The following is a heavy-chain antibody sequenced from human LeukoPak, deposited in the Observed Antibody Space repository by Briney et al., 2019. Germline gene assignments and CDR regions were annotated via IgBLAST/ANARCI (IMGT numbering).Heavy chain of an antibody. CDR3: ARVSLGYDRSGYLLFDY. D-gene: IGHD3-22*01. Sequence: PGGSLRLSCAASGFTFSDYYMSWIRQAPGNGLEWVSYISSSGSTIYYADSVKGRFTISRDNAKNSLYLQMNSLRAEDTAVYYCARVSLGYDRSGYLLFDYWGQGTLVTVSS. CDR2: ISSSGSTI. J-gene: IGHJ4*02. CDR1: GFTFSDYY. V-gene: IGHV3-11*01.